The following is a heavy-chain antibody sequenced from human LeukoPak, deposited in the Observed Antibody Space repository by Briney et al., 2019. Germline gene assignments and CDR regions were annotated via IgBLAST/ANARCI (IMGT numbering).Heavy chain of an antibody. J-gene: IGHJ4*02. D-gene: IGHD2-2*01. CDR2: ISSSSSYI. Sequence: GRSLRLSCAASGFTFSSYSMNWVRQAPGKGLEWVSSISSSSSYIYYADSVKGRFTISRDNAKNSLYLQMNSLRAEDTAVYYCARVRGVPAAICDYWGQGTLVTVSS. V-gene: IGHV3-21*01. CDR1: GFTFSSYS. CDR3: ARVRGVPAAICDY.